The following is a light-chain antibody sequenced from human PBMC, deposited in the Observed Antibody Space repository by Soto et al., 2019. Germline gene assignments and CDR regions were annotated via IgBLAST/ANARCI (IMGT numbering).Light chain of an antibody. CDR2: EVS. V-gene: IGLV2-8*01. CDR1: SSDVGGYNY. CDR3: SSYAGSNNVV. J-gene: IGLJ2*01. Sequence: SVLTQPPSASGSPGQSVTISCTGTSSDVGGYNYVSWYQQHPGKAPKLMTYEVSKRPSGVPDRFSGSKSGNTASLTVSGLQAEDEADYYCSSYAGSNNVVFGGGT.